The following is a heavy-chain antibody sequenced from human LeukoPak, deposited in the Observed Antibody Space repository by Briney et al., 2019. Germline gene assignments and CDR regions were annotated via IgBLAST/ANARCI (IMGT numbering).Heavy chain of an antibody. CDR2: IYVTGST. Sequence: SETLSLTCTVSGGSICTYYWSWIRQSPGKGLEWIGYIYVTGSTRDNPYLQSRVTISVDTSRNQFFLKMSSVTAADTAVYYCARHIGGGIEDMDVWGKGTKVTVSS. CDR1: GGSICTYY. V-gene: IGHV4-59*08. CDR3: ARHIGGGIEDMDV. D-gene: IGHD3-16*02. J-gene: IGHJ6*03.